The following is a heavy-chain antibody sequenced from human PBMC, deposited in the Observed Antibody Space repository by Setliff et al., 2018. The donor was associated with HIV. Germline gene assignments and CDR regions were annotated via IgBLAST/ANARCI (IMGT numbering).Heavy chain of an antibody. CDR2: MYYSGRT. D-gene: IGHD4-17*01. Sequence: PSETLSLTCTVSGGSIRGSSYYWGWIRQPPGKGLEWIGSMYYSGRTYYNPSLKSRVTISVDTSKNQFSLKLNSVTAADTAVYYCARHHLRTTEEYFQHWGQGTLVTVPQ. J-gene: IGHJ1*01. V-gene: IGHV4-39*01. CDR3: ARHHLRTTEEYFQH. CDR1: GGSIRGSSYY.